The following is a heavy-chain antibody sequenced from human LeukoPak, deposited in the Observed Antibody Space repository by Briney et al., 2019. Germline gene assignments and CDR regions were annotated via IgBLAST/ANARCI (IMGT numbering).Heavy chain of an antibody. CDR1: GRSIRSVY. CDR2: IYATDLT. D-gene: IGHD3-10*01. V-gene: IGHV4-4*07. Sequence: PSETLSLTCTVSGRSIRSVYWNWTRQSAGKGLEWIGRIYATDLTNYNPSLKSRVTLSVDMSRNELSLTLKSVTAADTAVYYCARGFGSGTSPIDLWGQGALVTVSS. J-gene: IGHJ5*02. CDR3: ARGFGSGTSPIDL.